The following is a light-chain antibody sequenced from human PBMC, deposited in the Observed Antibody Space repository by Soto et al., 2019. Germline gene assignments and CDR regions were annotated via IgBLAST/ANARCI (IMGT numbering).Light chain of an antibody. J-gene: IGKJ5*01. CDR2: TAS. CDR3: QHRHSYPIT. V-gene: IGKV1-9*01. Sequence: DIQLTQSPSFLSASVGDRVTITCRASQGIGSLLAWYQQKPGKAPKLLIHTASTLQSEVPSRFSGSGSGTEFTLTISSLQPEDFATYYCQHRHSYPITFGQGTRLEIK. CDR1: QGIGSL.